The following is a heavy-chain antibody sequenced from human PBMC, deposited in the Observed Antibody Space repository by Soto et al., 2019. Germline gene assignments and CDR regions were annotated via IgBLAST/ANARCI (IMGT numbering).Heavy chain of an antibody. CDR2: IYPGDSDT. D-gene: IGHD4-4*01. CDR1: GSSFINHW. Sequence: VEYLDISFTASGSSFINHWIRWVRHLPLKGLEWMGIIYPGDSDTRYSPCFQGHVTITVDKSTNTAYLQWNTLRASDTAMYYCERHISNFRYYYYDMDVWGQGTTVTVSS. V-gene: IGHV5-51*01. J-gene: IGHJ6*01. CDR3: ERHISNFRYYYYDMDV.